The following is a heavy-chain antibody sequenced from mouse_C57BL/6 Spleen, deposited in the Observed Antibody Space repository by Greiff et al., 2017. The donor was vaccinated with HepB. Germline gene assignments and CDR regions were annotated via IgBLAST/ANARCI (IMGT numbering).Heavy chain of an antibody. J-gene: IGHJ1*03. CDR3: ARSPALYGSSYDWYFDV. CDR1: GFNIKDYY. Sequence: EVMLVESGAELVKPGASVKLSCTASGFNIKDYYMHWVKQRTEQGLEWIGRIDPEDGETKYAPKFQGKATITADTSSNTAYLQLSSLTSEDTAVYYCARSPALYGSSYDWYFDVWGTGTTVTVSS. D-gene: IGHD1-1*01. CDR2: IDPEDGET. V-gene: IGHV14-2*01.